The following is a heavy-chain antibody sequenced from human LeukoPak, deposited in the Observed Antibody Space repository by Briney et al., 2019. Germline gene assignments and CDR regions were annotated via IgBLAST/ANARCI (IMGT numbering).Heavy chain of an antibody. CDR1: GYTFTGYY. V-gene: IGHV1-2*02. CDR2: INPNSGGT. J-gene: IGHJ3*02. D-gene: IGHD3-22*01. CDR3: ARASPITMTSPDAFDI. Sequence: ASVKVSCKASGYTFTGYYMHWVRQAPGQGLEWMGWINPNSGGTNYAQKFQGRVTMTRDTSISTAYLQWSSLKASDTAMYYCARASPITMTSPDAFDIWGQGTMVTVPS.